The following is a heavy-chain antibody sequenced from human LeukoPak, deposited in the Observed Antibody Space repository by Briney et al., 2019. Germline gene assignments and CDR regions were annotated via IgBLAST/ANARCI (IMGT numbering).Heavy chain of an antibody. CDR3: ARSRKQWLVRDAFDI. D-gene: IGHD6-19*01. CDR2: IYPGDSDT. CDR1: GYSFTSYW. J-gene: IGHJ3*02. Sequence: PGESLKISCKGSGYSFTSYWIGWVRPLPGKGLEGMGIIYPGDSDTRYSPSFQGQVTISADKSISTAYLQWSSLKASDTAMYYCARSRKQWLVRDAFDIWGQGTMVTVSS. V-gene: IGHV5-51*01.